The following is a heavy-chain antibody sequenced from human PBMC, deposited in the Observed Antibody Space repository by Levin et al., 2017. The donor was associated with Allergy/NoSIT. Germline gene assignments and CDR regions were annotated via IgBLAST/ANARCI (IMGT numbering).Heavy chain of an antibody. V-gene: IGHV4-59*01. CDR1: GGSISSYY. CDR3: ARGLRDTAMAYYYYYGMDV. J-gene: IGHJ6*02. D-gene: IGHD5-18*01. CDR2: IYYSGST. Sequence: SQTLSLTCTVSGGSISSYYWSWIRQPPGKGLEWIGYIYYSGSTNYNPSLKSRVTISVDTSKNQFSLKLSSVTAADTAVYYCARGLRDTAMAYYYYYGMDVWGQGTTVTVSS.